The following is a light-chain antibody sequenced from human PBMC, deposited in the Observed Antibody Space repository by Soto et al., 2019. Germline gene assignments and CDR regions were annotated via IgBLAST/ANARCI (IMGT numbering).Light chain of an antibody. V-gene: IGLV2-14*01. CDR2: GVS. CDR1: STDVGAYNY. J-gene: IGLJ1*01. Sequence: QSAVTQPASVSGSPGQSITISCTGTSTDVGAYNYVSWYQQHPGKAPKLVIYGVSNRPSGVSNRFSGSKSGNTASLTISGLQAEDEADYYCNSYTTSYTYIFGTGTKVTVL. CDR3: NSYTTSYTYI.